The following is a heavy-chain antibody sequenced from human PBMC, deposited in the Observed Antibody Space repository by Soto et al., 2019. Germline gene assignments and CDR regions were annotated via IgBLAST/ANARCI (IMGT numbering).Heavy chain of an antibody. V-gene: IGHV3-21*01. D-gene: IGHD3-3*01. Sequence: GGSLRLSCAASGFTFSSYSMNWVRQAPGKGLEWVSSISSSSYIYYADSVKGRYAISRDNAKNSMYLQLNSLRAEDTAVYYCARDKADDFWSGYFDYWGQGTLVTVSS. J-gene: IGHJ4*02. CDR1: GFTFSSYS. CDR2: ISSSSYI. CDR3: ARDKADDFWSGYFDY.